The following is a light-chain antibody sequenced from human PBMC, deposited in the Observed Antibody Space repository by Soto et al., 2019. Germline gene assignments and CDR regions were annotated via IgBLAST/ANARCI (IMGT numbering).Light chain of an antibody. CDR1: QDISNY. V-gene: IGKV1-5*03. CDR2: KAS. J-gene: IGKJ1*01. Sequence: DIQMTQSPSTLSASGGDRVTITCQASQDISNYLNWYQQKPVKAPKLLIYKASTLKSGVPSRFSGSGSGTEFTLTISSLQPDDFATYYCQHYNSYSEAFGQGTKVDIK. CDR3: QHYNSYSEA.